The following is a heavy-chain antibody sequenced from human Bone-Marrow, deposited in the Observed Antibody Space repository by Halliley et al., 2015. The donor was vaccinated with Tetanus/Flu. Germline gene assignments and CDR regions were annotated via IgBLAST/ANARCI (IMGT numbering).Heavy chain of an antibody. Sequence: SLRLSCAASGFTFSDYSMNWVRQAPGKGLEWVSSISNDNAYIYYADSVKGRFTISRDNAKNSLYLRMNSLRADDTAVYYCAREISLDSSGNPQDGMDVWGQGTTVTVSS. CDR3: AREISLDSSGNPQDGMDV. D-gene: IGHD6-19*01. CDR2: ISNDNAYI. CDR1: GFTFSDYS. V-gene: IGHV3-21*01. J-gene: IGHJ6*02.